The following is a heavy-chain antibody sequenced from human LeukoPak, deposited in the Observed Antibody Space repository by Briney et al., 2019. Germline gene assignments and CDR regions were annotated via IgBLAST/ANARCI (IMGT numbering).Heavy chain of an antibody. CDR3: AKDSVGGWYSSGYYSVY. CDR2: ISGSGGST. V-gene: IGHV3-23*01. D-gene: IGHD3-22*01. CDR1: GFTFSSYA. Sequence: GGSLRLSCAASGFTFSSYAMRWARRAPGKGLEGVSAISGSGGSTYYADSVKGRFTISRDNSKNTLYLQMNSLRAEDTAVYYCAKDSVGGWYSSGYYSVYWGQGTLVTVSS. J-gene: IGHJ4*02.